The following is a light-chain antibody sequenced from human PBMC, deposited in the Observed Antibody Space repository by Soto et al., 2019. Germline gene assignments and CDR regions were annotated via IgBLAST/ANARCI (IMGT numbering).Light chain of an antibody. Sequence: EIVLTQSPATLSVSPGERATLSCRASQSARISLGWYQQKPGQPPRLLIFGASTRATGIPARFSGSGSEAEFALTISTLQSEDFAVYYCQQYSVWPLTFGGGTKVDIK. J-gene: IGKJ4*01. CDR1: QSARIS. CDR3: QQYSVWPLT. CDR2: GAS. V-gene: IGKV3D-15*01.